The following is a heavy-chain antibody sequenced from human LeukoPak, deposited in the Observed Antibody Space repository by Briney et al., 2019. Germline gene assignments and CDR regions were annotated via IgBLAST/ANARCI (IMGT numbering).Heavy chain of an antibody. CDR3: ARHRAFGGVMGDFYFDY. CDR1: GGSISSGGYF. CDR2: SYGSS. D-gene: IGHD3-16*01. V-gene: IGHV4-31*11. J-gene: IGHJ4*02. Sequence: PSETLSLTCAVSGGSISSGGYFWSWIRQHPGKGLEWIGYSYGSSNYNPSLKNRVIISVDTSKNQFSLRLTSVTAADTAVYYCARHRAFGGVMGDFYFDYWGQGTLVTVSS.